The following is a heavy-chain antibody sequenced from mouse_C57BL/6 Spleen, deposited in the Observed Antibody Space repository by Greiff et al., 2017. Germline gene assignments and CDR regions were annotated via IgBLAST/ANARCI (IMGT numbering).Heavy chain of an antibody. D-gene: IGHD3-2*02. V-gene: IGHV1-18*01. CDR3: ARKAQALDY. CDR2: INPNNGGT. CDR1: GYTFTDYN. Sequence: EVKLVESGPELVKPGASVKIPCKASGYTFTDYNMDWVKQSHGKSLEWIGDINPNNGGTIYNQKFKGKATLTVDKSSSTAYMELRSLPSEDTAVYDCARKAQALDYWGQGTTLTVAS. J-gene: IGHJ2*01.